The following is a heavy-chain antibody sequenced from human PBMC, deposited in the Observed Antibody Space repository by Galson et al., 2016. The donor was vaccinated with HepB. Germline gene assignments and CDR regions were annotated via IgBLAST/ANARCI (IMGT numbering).Heavy chain of an antibody. V-gene: IGHV1-3*04. J-gene: IGHJ4*02. CDR1: GYTFTKYV. Sequence: VKVSCKASGYTFTKYVLHWVRQDPGQRLEWMGWINTANGDTSFSPKFQGRVTLSRDTSASTTHLELSRLTSEDTAVYYCARLAYSDTSYWGQGTLVTVSS. CDR3: ARLAYSDTSY. D-gene: IGHD3-22*01. CDR2: INTANGDT.